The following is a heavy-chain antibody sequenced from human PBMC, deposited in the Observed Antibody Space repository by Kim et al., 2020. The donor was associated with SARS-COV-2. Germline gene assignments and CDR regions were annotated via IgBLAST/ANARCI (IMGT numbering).Heavy chain of an antibody. J-gene: IGHJ4*02. CDR3: AKGPTRRTYYYDSSGLIRADY. V-gene: IGHV3-33*06. CDR1: GFTFSSYA. CDR2: IWYDGSNK. D-gene: IGHD3-22*01. Sequence: GGSLRLSCAASGFTFSSYAMHWVRQAPGKGLEWVAVIWYDGSNKYYADSVKGRFTISRDNSKNTLYLQMNSLRAEDTAVYYCAKGPTRRTYYYDSSGLIRADYWGQGTLVTVSS.